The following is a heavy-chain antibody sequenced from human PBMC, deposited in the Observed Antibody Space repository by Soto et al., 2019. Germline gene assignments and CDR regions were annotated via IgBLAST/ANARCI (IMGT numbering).Heavy chain of an antibody. CDR2: VYYGGAIFYSGNI. Sequence: SETLSLTCTVSGDSISSSNSHWGWTRQPPGKGLEYIGSVYYGGAIFYSGNIYYNPSLKSRVTISVDTSKNQFSLRLSSVTAADTGVYYCVRYDRIKMNHYSPEGFHIWGQGTMVTVS. CDR3: VRYDRIKMNHYSPEGFHI. J-gene: IGHJ3*02. V-gene: IGHV4-39*01. CDR1: GDSISSSNSH. D-gene: IGHD2-21*01.